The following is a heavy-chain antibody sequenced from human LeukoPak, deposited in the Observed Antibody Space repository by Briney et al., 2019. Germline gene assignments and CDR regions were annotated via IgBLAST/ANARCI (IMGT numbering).Heavy chain of an antibody. CDR1: GYTLTELS. Sequence: ASVKVSCKVSGYTLTELSMHWVRQAPGKGLEWMGWINTNTGNPTYAQGFTGRFVFSLDTSVSTAYLQISSLKAEDTAVYYCARARSGWASDAFDIWGQGTMVTVSS. CDR2: INTNTGNP. J-gene: IGHJ3*02. V-gene: IGHV7-4-1*02. D-gene: IGHD6-19*01. CDR3: ARARSGWASDAFDI.